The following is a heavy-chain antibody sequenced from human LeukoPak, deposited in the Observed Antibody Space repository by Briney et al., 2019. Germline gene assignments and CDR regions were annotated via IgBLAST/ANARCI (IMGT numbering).Heavy chain of an antibody. CDR1: GGSISNYY. CDR2: IYYSGSP. V-gene: IGHV4-59*01. J-gene: IGHJ4*02. CDR3: ARAKLWFDY. Sequence: RASETLSLTCTVSGGSISNYYWSWIRQPPGKGLERIGYIYYSGSPNYNPSLKSRVTISVDTSKNQFSLKLSSVTAADTAVYYCARAKLWFDYWGQGTLVTVSS. D-gene: IGHD3-10*01.